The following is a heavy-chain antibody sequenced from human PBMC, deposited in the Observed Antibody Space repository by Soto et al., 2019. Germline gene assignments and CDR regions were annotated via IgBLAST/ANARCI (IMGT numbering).Heavy chain of an antibody. CDR1: GGTFSRNT. CDR2: IIPIFGTA. CDR3: ARQFHYDSSGYYYAY. V-gene: IGHV1-69*01. J-gene: IGHJ4*02. D-gene: IGHD3-22*01. Sequence: QVPLVQSGAEVKKPGFSVKVSCKASGGTFSRNTISWVRQAPGQGLEWMGGIIPIFGTANYAQKFQGRVTITADESTSTAYMELSRLRSEDTAVYYCARQFHYDSSGYYYAYWGQGTLVTVSS.